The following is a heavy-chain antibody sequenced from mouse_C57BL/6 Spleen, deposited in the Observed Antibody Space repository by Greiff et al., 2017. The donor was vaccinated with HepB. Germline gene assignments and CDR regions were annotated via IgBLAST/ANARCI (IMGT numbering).Heavy chain of an antibody. V-gene: IGHV1-18*01. CDR1: RYTFTDYN. CDR2: INPNNGGT. CDR3: ARSGFPAWFAY. Sequence: VQLQQSGPELVKPGASVKIPCKASRYTFTDYNMDWVKQSHGKSLEWIGDINPNNGGTIYNQKFKGKATLTVDKSSSTAYMELRSLTSEDTAVYYCARSGFPAWFAYWGQGTLVTVSA. J-gene: IGHJ3*01. D-gene: IGHD3-1*01.